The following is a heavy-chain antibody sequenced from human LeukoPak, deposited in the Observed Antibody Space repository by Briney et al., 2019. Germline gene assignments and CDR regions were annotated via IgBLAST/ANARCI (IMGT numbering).Heavy chain of an antibody. J-gene: IGHJ4*02. V-gene: IGHV3-33*01. CDR3: ARTYYDILTGYYNEFDY. D-gene: IGHD3-9*01. CDR2: IWYDGSNK. CDR1: GFTFSSYG. Sequence: PGRSLRLSCAASGFTFSSYGMHWVRQAPGKGLEWVAVIWYDGSNKYYADSVEGRFTISRDNSKNTLYLQMNSLRAEDTAVYYCARTYYDILTGYYNEFDYWGQGTLVTVSS.